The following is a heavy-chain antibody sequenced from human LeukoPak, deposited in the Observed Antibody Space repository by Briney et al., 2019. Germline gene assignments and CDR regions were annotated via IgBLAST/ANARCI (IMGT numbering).Heavy chain of an antibody. D-gene: IGHD6-13*01. CDR1: GFTFSSYD. Sequence: GGSLRLSCAASGFTFSSYDMHWVRQAPGKGLEWVAFTRFDGSDKYYADSVKGRFTISRDNSKNTLYLQMNSLRAEDTAVYYCAKIAAAGIDYWGQGTLVTVSS. CDR2: TRFDGSDK. V-gene: IGHV3-30*02. J-gene: IGHJ4*02. CDR3: AKIAAAGIDY.